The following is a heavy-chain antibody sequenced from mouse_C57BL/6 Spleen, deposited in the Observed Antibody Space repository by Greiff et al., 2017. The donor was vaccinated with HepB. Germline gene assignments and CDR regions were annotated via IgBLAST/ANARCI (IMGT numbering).Heavy chain of an antibody. D-gene: IGHD2-5*01. CDR1: GYTFTSYW. V-gene: IGHV1-50*01. CDR2: IDPSDSYT. Sequence: QVQLQQPGAELVKPGASVKLSCKASGYTFTSYWMQWVKQRPGQGLEWIGEIDPSDSYTNYNQKFKGKATLTVDTSSSTAYMQLSSLTSEESAVYYCARGGVYSNYGYFDVWGTGTTVTVSS. J-gene: IGHJ1*03. CDR3: ARGGVYSNYGYFDV.